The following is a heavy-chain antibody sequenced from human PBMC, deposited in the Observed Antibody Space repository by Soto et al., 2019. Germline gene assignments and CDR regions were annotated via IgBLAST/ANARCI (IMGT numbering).Heavy chain of an antibody. CDR3: ARGHRVVIIKKYYYYYMVF. V-gene: IGHV4-34*01. CDR2: INHSGST. D-gene: IGHD3-10*01. J-gene: IGHJ6*03. CDR1: GGTFSGYY. Sequence: SETLSLTYVVYGGTFSGYYWSWIRQPPGKGLEWIGEINHSGSTNYNPSLKSRVTISVDTSKNQFSLKLSSVTAADTAVYYCARGHRVVIIKKYYYYYMVFWRKGTTVTVSS.